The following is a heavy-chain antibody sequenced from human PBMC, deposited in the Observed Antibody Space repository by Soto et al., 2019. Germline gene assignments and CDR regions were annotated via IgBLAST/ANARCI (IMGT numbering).Heavy chain of an antibody. CDR2: IYPGDSDT. Sequence: PGESLKISCKGSGYSFTSYWIGWVRQMPGKGLEWMGIIYPGDSDTRYSPSFQGQVTISADKSISTAYLQWSSLKASDTAMYYCARQAQPVWYGWGLNGYETPLLYWGQGTLVTVSS. J-gene: IGHJ4*02. D-gene: IGHD2-8*02. V-gene: IGHV5-51*01. CDR1: GYSFTSYW. CDR3: ARQAQPVWYGWGLNGYETPLLY.